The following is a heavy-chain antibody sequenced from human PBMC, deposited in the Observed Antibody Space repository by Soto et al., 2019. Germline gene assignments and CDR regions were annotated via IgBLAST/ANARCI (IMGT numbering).Heavy chain of an antibody. CDR1: GFTFSSYG. D-gene: IGHD3-22*01. CDR2: ISYDGSNK. CDR3: AKEARDYYDSSGYYYVGYYYYGMDV. V-gene: IGHV3-30*18. Sequence: LRLSCAASGFTFSSYGMHWVRQAPGKGLEWVAVISYDGSNKYYADSVKGRFTISRDNSKNTLYLQMNSLRAEDTAVYYCAKEARDYYDSSGYYYVGYYYYGMDVWGQGTTVTVSS. J-gene: IGHJ6*02.